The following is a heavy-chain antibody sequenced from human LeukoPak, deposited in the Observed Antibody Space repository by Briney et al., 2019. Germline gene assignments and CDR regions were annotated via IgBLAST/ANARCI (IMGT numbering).Heavy chain of an antibody. Sequence: PGGSLRLSCAASGFTFSSYGMSWVRQAPGKGLELVSTIGGSGGRTYYADSVKGRFTISRDNSKNTLYLQMNSLRAEDTAVYYCAKVGHQLVDYLDHWGQGTLVTVSS. CDR3: AKVGHQLVDYLDH. J-gene: IGHJ4*02. CDR1: GFTFSSYG. V-gene: IGHV3-23*01. D-gene: IGHD6-13*01. CDR2: IGGSGGRT.